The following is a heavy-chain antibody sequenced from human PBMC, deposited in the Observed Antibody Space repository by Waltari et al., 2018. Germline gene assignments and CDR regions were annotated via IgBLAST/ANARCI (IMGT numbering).Heavy chain of an antibody. CDR3: ARDQKGSGSPDPVDY. CDR2: IYSSVNT. Sequence: QLQLQESGPGLVTPSETLSLTCSVSGGSLRNYSWSWVRQPAGKGLEWIGHIYSSVNTNSNPALKNRRTMSVDTSKNRFSLKLSSVTAADTAVYYCARDQKGSGSPDPVDYWGQGTLVTVSA. CDR1: GGSLRNYS. D-gene: IGHD1-26*01. V-gene: IGHV4-4*07. J-gene: IGHJ4*02.